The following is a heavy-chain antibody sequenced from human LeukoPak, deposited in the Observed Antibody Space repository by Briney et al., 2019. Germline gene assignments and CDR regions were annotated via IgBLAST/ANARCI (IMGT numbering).Heavy chain of an antibody. CDR3: AGTGGYRASPDY. V-gene: IGHV4-38-2*01. CDR2: IYHSGST. D-gene: IGHD5-24*01. J-gene: IGHJ4*02. Sequence: PSETLSLTCAVSGYSISSGYYWGWIQQPPGKGLEWIGSIYHSGSTYYNPSLKSRVTISVDTSKNQFSLKLSSVTAADTAVYYCAGTGGYRASPDYWGQGTLVTVSS. CDR1: GYSISSGYY.